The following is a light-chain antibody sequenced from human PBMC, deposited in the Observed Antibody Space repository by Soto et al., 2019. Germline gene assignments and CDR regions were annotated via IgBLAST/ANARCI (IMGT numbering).Light chain of an antibody. CDR1: QSVSNNF. V-gene: IGKV3-20*01. CDR3: QQYGGSPPT. CDR2: GAS. Sequence: EIVLTQSPGTLSLSPGESAALSCRASQSVSNNFLAWYQRKPGQAPRLLIYGASYRATDIPYRFSGSGSGTAFTLTITRLEPDDFAVYYCQQYGGSPPTFGQGTKVEVK. J-gene: IGKJ1*01.